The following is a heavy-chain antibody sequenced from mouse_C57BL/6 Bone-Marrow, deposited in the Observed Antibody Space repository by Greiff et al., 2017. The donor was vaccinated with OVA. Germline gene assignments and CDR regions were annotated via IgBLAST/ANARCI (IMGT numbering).Heavy chain of an antibody. Sequence: QVQLKESGAELARPGASVKLSCKASGYTFTSYGISWVKQRTGQGLEWIGEIYPRSGNTYYNEKFKGKATLTADKSSSTAYMELRSLTSEDSAVYFCASYDYDWYFDVGGTGTTVTVSS. CDR1: GYTFTSYG. J-gene: IGHJ1*03. CDR2: IYPRSGNT. V-gene: IGHV1-81*01. D-gene: IGHD2-4*01. CDR3: ASYDYDWYFDV.